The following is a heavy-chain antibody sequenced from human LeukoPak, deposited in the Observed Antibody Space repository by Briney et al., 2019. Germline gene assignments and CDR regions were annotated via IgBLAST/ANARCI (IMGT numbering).Heavy chain of an antibody. CDR1: GFTVSNNY. CDR3: AREGGGYNFVYGMDV. V-gene: IGHV3-66*01. CDR2: IYSGGST. Sequence: PGGSLRLSCSASGFTVSNNYMSWVRQAPGKGLEWVSVIYSGGSTYYADSVKGRFTISRGTSKNSLFLRMNSLRAEDTAVYYCAREGGGYNFVYGMDVWGQGTLVTVSS. J-gene: IGHJ6*02. D-gene: IGHD5-24*01.